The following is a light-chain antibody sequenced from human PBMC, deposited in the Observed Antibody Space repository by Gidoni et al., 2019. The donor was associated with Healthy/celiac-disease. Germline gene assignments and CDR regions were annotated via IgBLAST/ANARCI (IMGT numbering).Light chain of an antibody. CDR1: SSDVGGYNY. J-gene: IGLJ2*01. CDR2: DVS. V-gene: IGLV2-14*01. Sequence: QSALTQPASVSGAPGQPITISCTGTSSDVGGYNYVSWYQPHPGKAPKLMIFDVSNQPSGVSNRFSGSKSGNTASLTISGLQAEDDADYYCSSYTSSSTPVVFGGGTKLPVL. CDR3: SSYTSSSTPVV.